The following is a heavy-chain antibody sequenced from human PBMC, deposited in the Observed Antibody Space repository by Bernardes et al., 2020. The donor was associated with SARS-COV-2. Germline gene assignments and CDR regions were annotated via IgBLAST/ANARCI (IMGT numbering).Heavy chain of an antibody. CDR1: GAPVSTHY. D-gene: IGHD7-27*01. V-gene: IGHV4-59*02. CDR2: IYSSGIT. Sequence: DPLSPTCNVPGAPVSTHYWSWIRPPPGKGLEYIGYIYSSGITNYNPSVKSRVTISIDTSKNQFSLRLTAVTAADTAVYYCARDRNWGVDYWGQGTLVTVSS. CDR3: ARDRNWGVDY. J-gene: IGHJ4*02.